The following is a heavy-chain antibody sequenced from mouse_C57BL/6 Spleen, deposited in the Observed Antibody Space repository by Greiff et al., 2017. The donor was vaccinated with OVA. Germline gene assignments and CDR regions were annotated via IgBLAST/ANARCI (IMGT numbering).Heavy chain of an antibody. Sequence: EVQLVESGGGLVKPGGSLKLSCAASGFTFSDYGMHWVRQAPEKGLEWVVYISSCSSTIYYADTVKGRFTIARDNAKNTLFLQMTSLRSEDTAMYYCARVYYYGSGSFDYWGQGTTLTVSS. CDR2: ISSCSSTI. CDR1: GFTFSDYG. D-gene: IGHD1-1*01. J-gene: IGHJ2*01. CDR3: ARVYYYGSGSFDY. V-gene: IGHV5-17*01.